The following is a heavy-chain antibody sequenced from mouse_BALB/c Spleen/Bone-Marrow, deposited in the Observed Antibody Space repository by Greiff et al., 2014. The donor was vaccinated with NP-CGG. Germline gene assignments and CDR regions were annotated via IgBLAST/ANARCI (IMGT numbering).Heavy chain of an antibody. CDR1: GFNIKDTY. D-gene: IGHD1-1*01. CDR2: IDPANGNT. V-gene: IGHV14-3*02. CDR3: AIYYYGSSGFAY. Sequence: VQLKQSGAELVKPGASVKLSCTASGFNIKDTYMHWVKQRPEQGLEWIGRIDPANGNTKYDPKFQGKATITADTSSNTAYLQLSRLRSEDTAVYYCAIYYYGSSGFAYWGQGTLVTVSA. J-gene: IGHJ3*01.